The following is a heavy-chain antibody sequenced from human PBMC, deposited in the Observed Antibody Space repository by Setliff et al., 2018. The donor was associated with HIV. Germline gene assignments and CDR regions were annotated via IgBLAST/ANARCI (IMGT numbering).Heavy chain of an antibody. V-gene: IGHV4-4*09. CDR1: GGSISSYY. CDR3: AGGRGSSSSWPIDY. CDR2: IYTSGST. J-gene: IGHJ4*02. Sequence: SETLSLTCTVSGGSISSYYWSWIRQPPGKGLEWIGYIYTSGSTNYNPSLKSRVTISVDTSKNQFSLKLSSVTAADTAVYFCAGGRGSSSSWPIDYWGQGTLVTVSS. D-gene: IGHD6-13*01.